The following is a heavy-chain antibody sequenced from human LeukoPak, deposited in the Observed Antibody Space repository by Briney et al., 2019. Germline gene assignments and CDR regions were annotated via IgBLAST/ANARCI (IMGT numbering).Heavy chain of an antibody. CDR3: ARDLVVPAAISYYYYGMDV. J-gene: IGHJ6*02. CDR2: IYTSGST. V-gene: IGHV4-4*07. Sequence: SETLSLTCTVSGGSISSYYWSWIRQPAGKGLEWIGRIYTSGSTNYNPSLKSRVTMSVDTSKNQFSLKLSSVTAADTAVYYCARDLVVPAAISYYYYGMDVWDQGTTVTVSS. D-gene: IGHD2-2*01. CDR1: GGSISSYY.